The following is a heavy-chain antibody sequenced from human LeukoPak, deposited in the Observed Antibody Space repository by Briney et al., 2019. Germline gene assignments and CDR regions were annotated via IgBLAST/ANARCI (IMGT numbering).Heavy chain of an antibody. V-gene: IGHV3-7*01. J-gene: IGHJ4*02. Sequence: GSLRLSCEASGFSLDTHWMNWVRQFPGGGLEWVANIKPDGSAEYYLDSVKGRFSISRDNVKNLVYLQLNSLRTEDTAVYYCSGRSGFSSIYWGQGTLVTVSS. CDR3: SGRSGFSSIY. CDR1: GFSLDTHW. D-gene: IGHD2-2*01. CDR2: IKPDGSAE.